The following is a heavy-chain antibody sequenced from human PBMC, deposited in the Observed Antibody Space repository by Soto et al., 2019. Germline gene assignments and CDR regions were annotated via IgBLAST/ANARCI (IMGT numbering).Heavy chain of an antibody. J-gene: IGHJ6*02. CDR2: LNGGTGQT. D-gene: IGHD1-1*01. V-gene: IGHV1-3*01. Sequence: ASVKVSCKASGYTFTGYYMHWVRQAPGQSLEWMGWLNGGTGQTRYSQRFQDRVIITRDTSASTGYMELSSLRSEDTAVYFCARGKGMEENYFYYGLDIWGQGTTVTVSS. CDR3: ARGKGMEENYFYYGLDI. CDR1: GYTFTGYY.